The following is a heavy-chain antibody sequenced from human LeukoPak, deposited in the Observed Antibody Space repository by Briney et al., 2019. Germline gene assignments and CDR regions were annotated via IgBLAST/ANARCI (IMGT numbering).Heavy chain of an antibody. D-gene: IGHD7-27*01. CDR1: GYSISSGYY. CDR2: IYHSGST. CDR3: ARAAGDSSYYYYYMDV. Sequence: PSETLSLTCTVSGYSISSGYYWGWIRQPPGKGLEWIGSIYHSGSTYYNPSLKSRVTISVDTSKNQFSLKLSSVTAADTAVYYCARAAGDSSYYYYYMDVWGKGTTVTVSS. J-gene: IGHJ6*03. V-gene: IGHV4-38-2*02.